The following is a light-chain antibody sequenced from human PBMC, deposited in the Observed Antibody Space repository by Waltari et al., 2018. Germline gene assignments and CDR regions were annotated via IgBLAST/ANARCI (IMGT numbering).Light chain of an antibody. CDR2: QDS. J-gene: IGLJ3*02. CDR3: QAWDSSTVV. CDR1: KLGNKY. Sequence: SYELTQPPSVSVSLGQTASLTCSGDKLGNKYGCWYQQKPGQSPVLVIYQDSKRPSGIPERFSGSNSGNTATLTISGTQAMDEADYYCQAWDSSTVVFGGGTKVIVL. V-gene: IGLV3-1*01.